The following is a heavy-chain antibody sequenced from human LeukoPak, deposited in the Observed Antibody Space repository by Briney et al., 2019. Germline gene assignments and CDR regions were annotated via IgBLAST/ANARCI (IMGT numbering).Heavy chain of an antibody. V-gene: IGHV4-38-2*02. D-gene: IGHD3-22*01. J-gene: IGHJ4*02. Sequence: SETLSLTCTVSGYSISSGYYWGWIRQPPGKGLEWIGTISHSGSTYYNPSLESRVTISVDTSKNQFSLKLSSVTAADTAVYYCARILGYYDSSGYFLYYFDYWGQGTLVTVSS. CDR2: ISHSGST. CDR1: GYSISSGYY. CDR3: ARILGYYDSSGYFLYYFDY.